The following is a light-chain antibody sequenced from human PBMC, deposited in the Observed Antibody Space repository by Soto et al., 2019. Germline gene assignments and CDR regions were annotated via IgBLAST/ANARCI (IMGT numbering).Light chain of an antibody. J-gene: IGLJ2*01. Sequence: QSALTQPASVSGSPGQSITLSCSGTSNDIGVYNYVSWYQQHPGKAAKLIIYDVSNRASGVSNCFSGSKSGNTASLTISGLQAEDEADYYCSSYPGNTVLFGGGTKLTVL. CDR2: DVS. CDR3: SSYPGNTVL. V-gene: IGLV2-14*03. CDR1: SNDIGVYNY.